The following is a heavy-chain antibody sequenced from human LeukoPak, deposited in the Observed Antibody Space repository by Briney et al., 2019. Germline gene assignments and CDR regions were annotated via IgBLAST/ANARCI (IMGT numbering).Heavy chain of an antibody. V-gene: IGHV3-74*01. CDR2: ISRDGSST. Sequence: GGSLRLSCAASGFTFSSYWMHWVRQDPGKGLVWVSRISRDGSSTSYADSVKGRFTISRDNAKNTLYLQLNSLRAEDTAVYHCTRFATGTLFWGQGTLVTVSS. CDR3: TRFATGTLF. D-gene: IGHD6-13*01. J-gene: IGHJ4*02. CDR1: GFTFSSYW.